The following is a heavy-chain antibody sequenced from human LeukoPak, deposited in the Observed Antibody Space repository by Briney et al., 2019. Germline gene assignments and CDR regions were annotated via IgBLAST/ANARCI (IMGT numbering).Heavy chain of an antibody. CDR1: GYTFTGYY. CDR2: INPNSGGT. D-gene: IGHD3-3*01. Sequence: ASVKVSCKASGYTFTGYYMHWVRQAPGQGLEWMGWINPNSGGTNYAQKFQGRVTMTRDTSISTAYMELSRPRSDDTAVYYCASHPPRYFGVVTDYYYMDVWGKGTTVTVSS. V-gene: IGHV1-2*02. J-gene: IGHJ6*03. CDR3: ASHPPRYFGVVTDYYYMDV.